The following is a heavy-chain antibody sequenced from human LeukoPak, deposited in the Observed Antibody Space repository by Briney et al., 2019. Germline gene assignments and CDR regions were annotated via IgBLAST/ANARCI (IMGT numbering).Heavy chain of an antibody. CDR2: SRNKANSYTT. CDR3: VRGRNGFDY. V-gene: IGHV3-72*01. D-gene: IGHD1-1*01. Sequence: GGSLRLSCAASGFTFGDHYMDWVRQAPGKGLEWVGRSRNKANSYTTEYAASVKGRFTISRDDLKNSLYLQMNSLKTEDTAVYYCVRGRNGFDYWGQGTPVTVSP. CDR1: GFTFGDHY. J-gene: IGHJ4*02.